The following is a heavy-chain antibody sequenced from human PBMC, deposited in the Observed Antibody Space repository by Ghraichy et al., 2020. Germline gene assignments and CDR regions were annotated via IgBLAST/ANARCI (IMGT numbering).Heavy chain of an antibody. D-gene: IGHD1-20*01. Sequence: SETLSLTCAVSGGSISSSNWWSWVRQPPGKGLEWIGEIYHSGSTNYNPSLKSRVTISVDKSKNQFSLKLSSVTAADTAVYYCARGIVATRRYNWNDGGGCYFDYWGQGTLVTVSS. V-gene: IGHV4-4*02. J-gene: IGHJ4*02. CDR3: ARGIVATRRYNWNDGGGCYFDY. CDR2: IYHSGST. CDR1: GGSISSSNW.